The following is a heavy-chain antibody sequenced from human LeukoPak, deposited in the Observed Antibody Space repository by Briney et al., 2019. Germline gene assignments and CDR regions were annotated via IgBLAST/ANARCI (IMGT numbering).Heavy chain of an antibody. V-gene: IGHV3-23*01. Sequence: GGSLRLSCAASGFIFSSYAMNWGRQAPGKGLEWVSAISGSGDGTYYADSVKGRFTVSRDNSKNTLYLQMNNLRAEDSAVYYCAKGVGGYCSSTDCRAYDNWGQGTLVAVSS. D-gene: IGHD2-2*01. CDR1: GFIFSSYA. J-gene: IGHJ4*02. CDR2: ISGSGDGT. CDR3: AKGVGGYCSSTDCRAYDN.